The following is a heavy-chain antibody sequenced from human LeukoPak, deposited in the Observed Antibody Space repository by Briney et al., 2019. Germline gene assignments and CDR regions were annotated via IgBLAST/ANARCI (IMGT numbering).Heavy chain of an antibody. V-gene: IGHV1-8*01. CDR2: MNPNSGNT. Sequence: EASVKVSCKASGYTFTSYDINWVRQATGQGLEWMGWMNPNSGNTGYAQKFQGRVTMTRNTSISTAYMELSSLGSEDTAVYYCARAWGGSSWQQKDAFDIWGQGTMVTVSS. J-gene: IGHJ3*02. CDR1: GYTFTSYD. CDR3: ARAWGGSSWQQKDAFDI. D-gene: IGHD6-13*01.